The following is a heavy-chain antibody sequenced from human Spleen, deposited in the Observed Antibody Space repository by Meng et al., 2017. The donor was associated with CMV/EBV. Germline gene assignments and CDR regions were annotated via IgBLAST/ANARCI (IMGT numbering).Heavy chain of an antibody. CDR1: GFTFSSYG. V-gene: IGHV3-30*02. CDR2: IRYDGSNK. Sequence: GGSLRLSCAASGFTFSSYGMHWVRQAPGKGLEWVAFIRYDGSNKYYADSVKGRFTISRDNAKNSLYLQMNSLRAEDTAVYYCARVGQLVLGPTWLNDAFDIWGQGTMVTVSS. D-gene: IGHD6-6*01. J-gene: IGHJ3*02. CDR3: ARVGQLVLGPTWLNDAFDI.